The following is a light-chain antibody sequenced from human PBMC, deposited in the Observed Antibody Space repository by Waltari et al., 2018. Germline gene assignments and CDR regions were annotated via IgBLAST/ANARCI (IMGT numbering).Light chain of an antibody. Sequence: PPPVRAGQSVVRFLTWSHNKPGQAPRLLIYDASTRAAGVPARFSGSGSGRDFTLTINTLEPDDFAVYYCQQRTNWLTFGGGTKVEIK. V-gene: IGKV3-11*02. J-gene: IGKJ4*01. CDR1: QSVVRF. CDR3: QQRTNWLT. CDR2: DAS.